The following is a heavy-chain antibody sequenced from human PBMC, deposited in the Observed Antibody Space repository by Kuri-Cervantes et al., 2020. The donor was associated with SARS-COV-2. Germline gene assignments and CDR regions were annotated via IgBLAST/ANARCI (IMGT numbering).Heavy chain of an antibody. CDR2: ISYDGSLT. V-gene: IGHV3-30*18. D-gene: IGHD4-17*01. CDR1: GFNFNNYG. J-gene: IGHJ4*02. CDR3: AKGRILHLTMVTASSNFDS. Sequence: GGSLRLSCAASGFNFNNYGMSWVRQAPGKGLEWVAAISYDGSLTYYADSVKGRFTISKDNSKTTLYLQMNSLKIEDTAVYSCAKGRILHLTMVTASSNFDSWGRGTLVTVSS.